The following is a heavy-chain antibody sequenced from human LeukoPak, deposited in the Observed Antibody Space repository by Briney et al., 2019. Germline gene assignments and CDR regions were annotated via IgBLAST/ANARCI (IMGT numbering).Heavy chain of an antibody. CDR1: GYTFTSYY. D-gene: IGHD3-3*01. Sequence: GASVKVSCKASGYTFTSYYIHWARQAPGQGLEWMGIINPSGGSTSYAQKFQGRVTMTRDTSTSTVYMELSSLRSEDTAVYYCASTDTYYDFWSGYSAFDIWGQGTMVTVSS. V-gene: IGHV1-46*01. J-gene: IGHJ3*02. CDR2: INPSGGST. CDR3: ASTDTYYDFWSGYSAFDI.